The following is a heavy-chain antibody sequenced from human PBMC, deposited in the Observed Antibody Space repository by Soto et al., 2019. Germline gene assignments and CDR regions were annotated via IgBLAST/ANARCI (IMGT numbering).Heavy chain of an antibody. V-gene: IGHV4-34*01. Sequence: SETLSLTCAVYGGSFSGYYWSWIRQPPGKGLEWIGEINHSGSTNYNPSLKSRVTISVDTSKNQFSLKLSSVTAADTAVYYCARGGPYGGSTMVRGVLGLDVWGQGTTVTVSS. D-gene: IGHD3-10*01. CDR2: INHSGST. J-gene: IGHJ6*02. CDR3: ARGGPYGGSTMVRGVLGLDV. CDR1: GGSFSGYY.